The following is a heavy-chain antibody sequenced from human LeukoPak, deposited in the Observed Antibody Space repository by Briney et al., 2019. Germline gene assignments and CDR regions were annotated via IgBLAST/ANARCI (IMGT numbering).Heavy chain of an antibody. CDR3: ARGIVGATPTGWFDP. J-gene: IGHJ5*02. D-gene: IGHD1-26*01. CDR2: IYYSGST. CDR1: GGSISSTSYY. V-gene: IGHV4-30-4*08. Sequence: SETLSLTCTVSGGSISSTSYYWGWIRQPPGKGLEWIGYIYYSGSTYYNPSLKSRVTISVDTSKNQFSLKLSSVTAADTAVYYCARGIVGATPTGWFDPWGQGTLVTVSS.